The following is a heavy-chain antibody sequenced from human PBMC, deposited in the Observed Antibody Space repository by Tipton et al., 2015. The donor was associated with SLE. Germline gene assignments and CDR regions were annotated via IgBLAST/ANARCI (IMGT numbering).Heavy chain of an antibody. V-gene: IGHV3-30*04. J-gene: IGHJ3*02. Sequence: SLRLSCAASGFTFNTYSMHWVRQAPGKGLEWVAVISYDGGYKYYGDSVKGRFTISRDNSKNTLYLQMNSLRVEDTAVYYCASQLTILDAFDIWGQGTMVTVSS. D-gene: IGHD1-1*01. CDR1: GFTFNTYS. CDR3: ASQLTILDAFDI. CDR2: ISYDGGYK.